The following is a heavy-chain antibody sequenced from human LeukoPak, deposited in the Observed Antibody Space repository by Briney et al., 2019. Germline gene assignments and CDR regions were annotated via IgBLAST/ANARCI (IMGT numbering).Heavy chain of an antibody. V-gene: IGHV3-23*01. CDR3: ANRGVGYYYMDV. CDR2: ISISGGTT. J-gene: IGHJ6*03. D-gene: IGHD1-26*01. Sequence: RGSLRLSCAAYGFTFSYYAMTWVRQAPGKGLEWVSGISISGGTTYYAESVKGRFTISRGNSESTLYLQMNSLRAEDTAIYFCANRGVGYYYMDVWGKGTTVTVSS. CDR1: GFTFSYYA.